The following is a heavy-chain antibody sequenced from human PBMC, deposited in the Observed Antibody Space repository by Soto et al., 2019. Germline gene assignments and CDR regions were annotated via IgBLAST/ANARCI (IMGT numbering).Heavy chain of an antibody. J-gene: IGHJ6*02. V-gene: IGHV1-18*01. Sequence: QVQLVQSGAEVKKPGASVKVSCKSSGYRFETYAMNWVRQAPGQGLEWMGWTSSYNIDTFYEDKFQDRVRMTTDTSTGTAYMELRSLSSDDTAVYYCARGHGVIIGAMDVWGQGTAVTVSS. D-gene: IGHD3-3*01. CDR2: TSSYNIDT. CDR1: GYRFETYA. CDR3: ARGHGVIIGAMDV.